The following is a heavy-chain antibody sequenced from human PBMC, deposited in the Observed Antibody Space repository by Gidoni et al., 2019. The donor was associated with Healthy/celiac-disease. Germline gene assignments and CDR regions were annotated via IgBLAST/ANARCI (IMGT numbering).Heavy chain of an antibody. CDR2: ISWNSGSI. Sequence: EVQLVESGGGLVQPGRSLRLSCAASGFTFDDYAMHWVRQAPGKGLEWVSGISWNSGSIGYADSVKGRFTISRDNAKNSLYLQMNSLRAEDTALYYCAKGTPRLSVYYYYGMDVWGQGTTVTVSS. CDR3: AKGTPRLSVYYYYGMDV. J-gene: IGHJ6*02. V-gene: IGHV3-9*01. CDR1: GFTFDDYA. D-gene: IGHD2-15*01.